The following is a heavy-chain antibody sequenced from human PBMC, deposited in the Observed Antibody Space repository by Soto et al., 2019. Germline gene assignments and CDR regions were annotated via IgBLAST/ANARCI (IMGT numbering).Heavy chain of an antibody. J-gene: IGHJ4*02. CDR2: ISGSGGST. V-gene: IGHV3-23*01. Sequence: QPGGSLRLSCAASGLTFRAFSMSWVRQPPGKGLEWVSGISGSGGSTYYADSVKGRFTISRDSSSNTLYLQMSSLRAEDTAVYYCAKSRGDSWYLYYYDYWGQGTLVTVSS. CDR1: GLTFRAFS. CDR3: AKSRGDSWYLYYYDY. D-gene: IGHD5-12*01.